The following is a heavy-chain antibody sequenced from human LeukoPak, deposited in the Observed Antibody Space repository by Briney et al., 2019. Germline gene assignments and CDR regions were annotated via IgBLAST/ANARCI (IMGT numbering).Heavy chain of an antibody. J-gene: IGHJ3*02. CDR2: ICCYGDT. D-gene: IGHD1-26*01. V-gene: IGHV4-31*03. Sequence: PAQTLSLTCTVSGVPINSPGYSWTWIPQPPGKGLEWIGSICCYGDTSYNPSLKSRISISADASTNQFSLTLTCVTAADTAVYFCARDFLKTYSPDAYDIWGQGTMVIVSS. CDR3: ARDFLKTYSPDAYDI. CDR1: GVPINSPGYS.